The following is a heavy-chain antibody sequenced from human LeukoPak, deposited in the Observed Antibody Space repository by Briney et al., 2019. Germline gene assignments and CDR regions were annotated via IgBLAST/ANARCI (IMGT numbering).Heavy chain of an antibody. J-gene: IGHJ4*02. CDR2: IRYDGSNK. D-gene: IGHD6-19*01. V-gene: IGHV3-30*02. Sequence: SGGSPRLSCAASGFTFSSYGMHWVRQAPGKGLEWVAFIRYDGSNKYYADSVKGRFTISRDNSKNTLYLQMNSLRAEDTAVYYCAKVMRFAPPNIAVAGFMDYWGQGTLVTVSS. CDR3: AKVMRFAPPNIAVAGFMDY. CDR1: GFTFSSYG.